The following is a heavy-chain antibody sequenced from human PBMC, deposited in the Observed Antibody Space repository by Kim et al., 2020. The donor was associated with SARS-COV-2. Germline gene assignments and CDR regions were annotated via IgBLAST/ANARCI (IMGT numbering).Heavy chain of an antibody. J-gene: IGHJ4*02. Sequence: ASVKVSCKASGYTFTNYAMIWMRQAPGQGLEWMGWIKTNTGNPTYAQGFTGRFVFSMDTSITTAYLQISNLKAEDTAVYYCATGGRAAGSGGYFDYWGQG. CDR3: ATGGRAAGSGGYFDY. V-gene: IGHV7-4-1*02. CDR1: GYTFTNYA. CDR2: IKTNTGNP. D-gene: IGHD6-25*01.